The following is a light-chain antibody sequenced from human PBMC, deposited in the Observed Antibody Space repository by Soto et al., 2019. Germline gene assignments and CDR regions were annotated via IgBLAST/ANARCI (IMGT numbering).Light chain of an antibody. V-gene: IGKV1-5*01. CDR3: QQSFSAPRT. Sequence: DIQVTQSPSTLSASVGDRVTITCRASQPISTWLAWYQEKPGKAPKLLIYDASSLEGGVPSRFSGSGSGTEFTLTISSLQPEDFATYYCQQSFSAPRTFGQGTKLEIQ. CDR1: QPISTW. CDR2: DAS. J-gene: IGKJ2*01.